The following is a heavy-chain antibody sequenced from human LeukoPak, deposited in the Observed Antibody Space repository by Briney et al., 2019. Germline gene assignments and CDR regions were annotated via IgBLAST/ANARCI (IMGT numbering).Heavy chain of an antibody. V-gene: IGHV7-4-1*02. D-gene: IGHD3-10*01. CDR2: INTNAGNP. J-gene: IGHJ4*02. CDR1: GYTFNSYG. CDR3: ATMGASYYGSRTYYFGY. Sequence: ASVKVSCKSSGYTFNSYGITWVRQAPGQGLEWMGWINTNAGNPTYAQGFTGRFVFSLDTSVSTAYLQISSLKAEDTAVYYCATMGASYYGSRTYYFGYWGQGTLVTVSS.